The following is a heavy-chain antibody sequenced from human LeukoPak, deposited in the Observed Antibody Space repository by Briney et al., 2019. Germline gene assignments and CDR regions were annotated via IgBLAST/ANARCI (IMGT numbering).Heavy chain of an antibody. Sequence: ASVRVSCKASGYIFTGYYVHWVRQAPGQGLEWMGWINPNSGGTNYAQKFQGWVTMTRDTSINTAYMELSRPRSDDTAVYYCAREFGGVADFDYWGQGTLVTVSS. CDR1: GYIFTGYY. CDR3: AREFGGVADFDY. CDR2: INPNSGGT. D-gene: IGHD3-16*01. V-gene: IGHV1-2*04. J-gene: IGHJ4*02.